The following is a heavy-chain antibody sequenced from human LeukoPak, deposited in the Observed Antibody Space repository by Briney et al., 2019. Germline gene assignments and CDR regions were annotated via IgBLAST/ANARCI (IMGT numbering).Heavy chain of an antibody. V-gene: IGHV4-34*01. J-gene: IGHJ3*02. Sequence: SETQSLTCAVYGGSFSGYYWSWIRQPPGKGLEWIGEINHSGSTNYNPSLKSRVTISVDTSKNQFSLKLSSVTAADTAVYYCARVPGGFAFDIWGQGTMVTVSS. CDR3: ARVPGGFAFDI. CDR1: GGSFSGYY. CDR2: INHSGST.